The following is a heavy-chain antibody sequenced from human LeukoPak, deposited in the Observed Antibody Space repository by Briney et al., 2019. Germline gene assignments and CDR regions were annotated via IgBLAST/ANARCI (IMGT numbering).Heavy chain of an antibody. J-gene: IGHJ4*02. V-gene: IGHV3-30*18. Sequence: PGGSLRLSCEGSAFIFSGNWMNWVRQAPGKGLEWVAVISYDGSNKYYADSVKGRFTISRDNSKNTLYLQMNSLRAEDTAVYYCANGVGALDYWGQGTLVTVSS. CDR1: AFIFSGNW. D-gene: IGHD1-26*01. CDR2: ISYDGSNK. CDR3: ANGVGALDY.